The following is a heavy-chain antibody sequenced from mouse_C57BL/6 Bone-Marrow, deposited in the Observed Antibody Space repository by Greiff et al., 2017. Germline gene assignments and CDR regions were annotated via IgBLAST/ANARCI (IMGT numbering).Heavy chain of an antibody. Sequence: QVQLQQPGAELVKPGASVKMSCKASGYTFTSYWITWVKQRPGKGLEWIGDIYPGSGSTNYNEKFKSKATLTVDNSSSTAYMQLSSLTSEDSAVXYCAREGYDGYLYYYAMDYWGQGTSVTVSS. D-gene: IGHD2-3*01. CDR1: GYTFTSYW. CDR2: IYPGSGST. J-gene: IGHJ4*01. V-gene: IGHV1-55*01. CDR3: AREGYDGYLYYYAMDY.